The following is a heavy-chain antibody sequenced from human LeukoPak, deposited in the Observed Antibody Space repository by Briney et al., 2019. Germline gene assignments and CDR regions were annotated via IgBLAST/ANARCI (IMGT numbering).Heavy chain of an antibody. D-gene: IGHD3-10*01. Sequence: SETLSLTCAVYGGSFSGYYWSWIRQPPGKGLEWIGEINHSGSTNYNPSLKSRVTTSVDTSKNQFSLKLSSVTAADTAVYYCARVAYGSGIFDPWGQGTLVTVSS. CDR3: ARVAYGSGIFDP. CDR2: INHSGST. V-gene: IGHV4-34*01. J-gene: IGHJ5*02. CDR1: GGSFSGYY.